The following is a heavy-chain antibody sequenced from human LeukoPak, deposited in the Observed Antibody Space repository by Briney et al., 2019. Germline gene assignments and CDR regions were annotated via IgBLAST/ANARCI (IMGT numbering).Heavy chain of an antibody. D-gene: IGHD3-22*01. CDR3: ARDYYDPRIRSGYYAHFDY. V-gene: IGHV1-18*04. CDR1: GYTFTGYY. Sequence: ASVKVSCKASGYTFTGYYMHWVRQAPGQGLEWMGWISAYNGNTNYAQKLQGRVTMTTDTSTSTAYMELRSLRSDDTAVYYCARDYYDPRIRSGYYAHFDYWGQGTLVTVSS. J-gene: IGHJ4*02. CDR2: ISAYNGNT.